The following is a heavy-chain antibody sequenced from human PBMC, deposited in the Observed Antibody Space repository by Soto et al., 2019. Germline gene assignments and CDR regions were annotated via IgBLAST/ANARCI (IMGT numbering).Heavy chain of an antibody. CDR1: GYNFANYW. J-gene: IGHJ6*02. CDR3: AVYCSSTTCYSSGMDV. D-gene: IGHD2-2*01. Sequence: LKISCKGSGYNFANYWIGWVRQMPGKGLEWMGIIYPGDSDTRYSPSFQGQVTISADKSVSIAYLQWSSLKASDTAIYYCAVYCSSTTCYSSGMDVWGQGTTVTVSS. V-gene: IGHV5-51*01. CDR2: IYPGDSDT.